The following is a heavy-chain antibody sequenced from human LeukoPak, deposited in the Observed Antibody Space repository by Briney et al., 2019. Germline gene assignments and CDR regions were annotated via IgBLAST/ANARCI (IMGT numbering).Heavy chain of an antibody. CDR3: AKDPSSSWYHNSVRYFQH. CDR2: ISSSSSTI. D-gene: IGHD6-13*01. CDR1: GFTFSSYS. J-gene: IGHJ1*01. V-gene: IGHV3-48*01. Sequence: GGSLRLSCAASGFTFSSYSMNWVRQAPGKGLEWVSYISSSSSTIYYADSVKGRFTISGDNAKNSLYLQMNSLRAEDTAVYYCAKDPSSSWYHNSVRYFQHWGQGTLVTVSS.